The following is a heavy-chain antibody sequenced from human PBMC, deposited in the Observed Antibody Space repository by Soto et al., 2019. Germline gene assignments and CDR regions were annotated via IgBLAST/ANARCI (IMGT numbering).Heavy chain of an antibody. CDR1: NDSISPYY. J-gene: IGHJ4*02. CDR3: ARLFPPLHSGSHYFDL. Sequence: QVQLQESGPGLVKPSETLSLTCTVSNDSISPYYWSWIRQPPGKGLEWIGFIYYSGSTTYNPSLKSRVTISVATSKNQFSLTLTSVTAADTAIYYCARLFPPLHSGSHYFDLWGQGTLVTVSS. V-gene: IGHV4-59*08. CDR2: IYYSGST. D-gene: IGHD3-10*01.